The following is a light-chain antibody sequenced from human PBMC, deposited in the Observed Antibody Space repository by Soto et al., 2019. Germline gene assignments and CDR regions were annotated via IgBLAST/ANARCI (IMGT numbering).Light chain of an antibody. CDR2: DSS. J-gene: IGKJ2*01. V-gene: IGKV3-20*01. Sequence: EIVLTQSPGTLSLSPGEIATLSCRASQSVRSRYLAWYQQKPGQAPRLLIYDSSSRATGIPDRFSGSGSATDFTLTISRLEPEDFAVYYCQQYGNSTYTFGQGTTLELK. CDR1: QSVRSRY. CDR3: QQYGNSTYT.